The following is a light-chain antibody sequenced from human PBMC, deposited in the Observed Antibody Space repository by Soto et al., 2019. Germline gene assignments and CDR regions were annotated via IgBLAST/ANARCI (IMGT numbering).Light chain of an antibody. CDR1: QSPVTSDGNTY. Sequence: DVVMTQSPLSLSVIPGQPASISCRSSQSPVTSDGNTYLNWFHQRPGQSPRRLIYKISNRDSGVPDRFIGSGSGTEFTLKISRVEAEDVGIYYCMQGTSWPYTFGQGTKLKI. CDR3: MQGTSWPYT. J-gene: IGKJ2*01. V-gene: IGKV2-30*01. CDR2: KIS.